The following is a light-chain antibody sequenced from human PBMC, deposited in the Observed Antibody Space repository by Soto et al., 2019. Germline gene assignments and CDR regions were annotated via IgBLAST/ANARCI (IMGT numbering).Light chain of an antibody. V-gene: IGKV3-20*01. Sequence: EVVLTQSPGILSLSPGERATLSCRASRSFASSYLAWYQQKPGQAPRLLIYAASIRATGIPDRFSGSGSGTYVTLTISRLEPEDSAVYFCQQYGPSPPYTFGQGTKLEIK. CDR2: AAS. CDR1: RSFASSY. CDR3: QQYGPSPPYT. J-gene: IGKJ2*01.